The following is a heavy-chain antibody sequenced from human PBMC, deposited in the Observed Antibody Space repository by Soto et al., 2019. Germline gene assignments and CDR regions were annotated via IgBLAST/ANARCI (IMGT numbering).Heavy chain of an antibody. CDR3: ARGFGYYDSSGYSPFDY. CDR2: IYYSGST. V-gene: IGHV4-59*01. CDR1: GGSISSYY. Sequence: SETLSLTCTVSGGSISSYYWSWIRQPPGKGLEWIGYIYYSGSTNYNPSLKSRVTISVDTSKNQFSLKLSSVTAADTAVYYCARGFGYYDSSGYSPFDYWGQGTLVTVSS. J-gene: IGHJ4*02. D-gene: IGHD3-22*01.